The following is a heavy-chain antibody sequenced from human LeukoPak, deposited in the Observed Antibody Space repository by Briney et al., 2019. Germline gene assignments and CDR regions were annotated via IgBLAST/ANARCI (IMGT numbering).Heavy chain of an antibody. Sequence: SETLSLTCTVSGGSISSYYWSWIRQPAGKGLEWIGRIYTSGSTNYNPSLKSRVTISVDTSKNQFSLKLSSVTAADTAVYYCARKGPFGELFGYYFDYWGQGTLSPSPQ. J-gene: IGHJ4*02. V-gene: IGHV4-4*07. CDR2: IYTSGST. CDR3: ARKGPFGELFGYYFDY. D-gene: IGHD3-10*01. CDR1: GGSISSYY.